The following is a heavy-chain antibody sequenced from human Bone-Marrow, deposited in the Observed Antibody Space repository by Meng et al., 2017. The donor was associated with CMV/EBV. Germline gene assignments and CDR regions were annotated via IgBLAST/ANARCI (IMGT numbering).Heavy chain of an antibody. Sequence: QVRVVKPGAEVKKPGSSAKVSCNASGYTITGYDIHWVRPAPGQGLEWMGWINPNSGGTTYAQKFQGRVTMTRDTSISTAYMELSRLRSDDTAVYYCARGCRGSYPLVDYWGQGTLVTV. D-gene: IGHD1-26*01. V-gene: IGHV1-2*02. CDR3: ARGCRGSYPLVDY. J-gene: IGHJ4*02. CDR2: INPNSGGT. CDR1: GYTITGYD.